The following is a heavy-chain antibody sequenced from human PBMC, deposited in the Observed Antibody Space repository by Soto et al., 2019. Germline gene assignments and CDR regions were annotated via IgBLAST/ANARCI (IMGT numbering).Heavy chain of an antibody. D-gene: IGHD6-6*01. CDR2: IIPMFGTA. CDR1: GGTFRSYA. CDR3: ARSDSRSPSYYYYYDMDV. Sequence: QVQLVQSGAEVKKPGSSVKVSCKASGGTFRSYAISWVRQAPGQGLEWMGGIIPMFGTANYAQKFQGRVTITADESTSTAYMELSSLRSEDTAVYYCARSDSRSPSYYYYYDMDVWGQGTTVTVSS. J-gene: IGHJ6*02. V-gene: IGHV1-69*12.